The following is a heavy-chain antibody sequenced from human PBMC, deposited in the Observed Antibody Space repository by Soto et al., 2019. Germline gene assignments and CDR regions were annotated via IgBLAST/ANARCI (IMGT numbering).Heavy chain of an antibody. CDR3: AADDTTTFF. J-gene: IGHJ4*02. Sequence: SVKVSCKASGFTFTNSAVQWVRQARGQRLEWIGWIVVGSGNTNSAQKFQERVTFTRDMSTSTVYMVLSSLTSEDTAVYFCAADDTTTFFWGPGTLVTVSS. CDR1: GFTFTNSA. CDR2: IVVGSGNT. D-gene: IGHD1-1*01. V-gene: IGHV1-58*01.